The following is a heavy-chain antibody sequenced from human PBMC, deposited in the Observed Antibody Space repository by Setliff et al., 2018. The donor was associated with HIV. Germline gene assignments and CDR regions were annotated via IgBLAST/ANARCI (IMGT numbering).Heavy chain of an antibody. Sequence: PSETLSLTCTVSGGSISSYYWSWIRQPPGKGLEWIGYIYYSGSTNYNPSLKSRVTISVDTSKNQFSLKLSSVTAADTAVYYCVDPWGDNMDVWGKGTTVTVSS. J-gene: IGHJ6*03. CDR3: VDPWGDNMDV. D-gene: IGHD2-21*02. V-gene: IGHV4-59*08. CDR2: IYYSGST. CDR1: GGSISSYY.